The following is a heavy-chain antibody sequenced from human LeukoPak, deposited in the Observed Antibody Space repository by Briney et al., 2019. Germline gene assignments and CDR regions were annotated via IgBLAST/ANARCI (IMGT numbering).Heavy chain of an antibody. CDR2: LKENGTEK. J-gene: IGHJ4*02. CDR1: GFTFNKHL. CDR3: ADPASAL. Sequence: GGSLRLSCAASGFTFNKHLMSWVRQAPGKGLEWVANLKENGTEKMYVDSVKGRFTISRDNAKNSLYLQMNYLRAEDTAVYFCADPASALWGQGTLVTVSS. V-gene: IGHV3-7*01.